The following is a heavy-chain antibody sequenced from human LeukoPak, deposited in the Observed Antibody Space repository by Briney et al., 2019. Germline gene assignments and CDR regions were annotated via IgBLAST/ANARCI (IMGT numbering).Heavy chain of an antibody. CDR3: ASAYTFDY. CDR1: GFTFRSSW. D-gene: IGHD3-16*01. V-gene: IGHV3-7*01. CDR2: IKQDGSEK. Sequence: PGGSLRLSCAASGFTFRSSWMNWVRQAPGKGLEWVANIKQDGSEKNYVGSVRGRFTISRDNAKGSLYLQMNSLRAEDTAVYYCASAYTFDYWGRGTLVTVSS. J-gene: IGHJ4*02.